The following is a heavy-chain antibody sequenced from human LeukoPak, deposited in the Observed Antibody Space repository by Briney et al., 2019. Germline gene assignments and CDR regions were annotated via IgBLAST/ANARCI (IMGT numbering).Heavy chain of an antibody. CDR3: AREDYDFWSGYYSRSWFDP. CDR1: GGSFSGYY. CDR2: INHSGST. J-gene: IGHJ5*02. Sequence: TASETLSLTCAVYGGSFSGYYWSWIRQPPGKGLERIGEINHSGSTNYNPSLKSRVTISVDTSKDQFSLKLSSVTAADTAVYYCAREDYDFWSGYYSRSWFDPWGQGTLVTVSS. D-gene: IGHD3-3*01. V-gene: IGHV4-34*01.